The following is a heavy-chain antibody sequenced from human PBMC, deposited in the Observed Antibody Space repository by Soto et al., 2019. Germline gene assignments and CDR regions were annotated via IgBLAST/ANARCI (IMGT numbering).Heavy chain of an antibody. D-gene: IGHD3-10*01. CDR3: AKDPSYGSGSYYYYYYGMDV. J-gene: IGHJ6*02. Sequence: EVQVLESGGGLVQPGGSLRLSCAASGFTFSSYAMSWVRQAPGKGLEWVSAISGSGGSTYHADSVRDRFTISRDNSKNTLYLQMNSLRAEDTAVYYCAKDPSYGSGSYYYYYYGMDVWGQGTTVTVSS. CDR2: ISGSGGST. CDR1: GFTFSSYA. V-gene: IGHV3-23*01.